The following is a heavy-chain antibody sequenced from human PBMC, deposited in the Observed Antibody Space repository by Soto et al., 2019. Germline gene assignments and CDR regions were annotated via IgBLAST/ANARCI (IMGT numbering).Heavy chain of an antibody. CDR2: IYHSGST. V-gene: IGHV4-30-2*01. Sequence: SETLSLTCAVSGGSISSGGYSWSWIRQPPGKGLEWIGYIYHSGSTYYNPSLKSRVTISVDRSKNQFSLKLSSVTAADTAVYYCASLIYSGIREDYWGQATLVTVSS. CDR3: ASLIYSGIREDY. D-gene: IGHD3-10*01. CDR1: GGSISSGGYS. J-gene: IGHJ4*02.